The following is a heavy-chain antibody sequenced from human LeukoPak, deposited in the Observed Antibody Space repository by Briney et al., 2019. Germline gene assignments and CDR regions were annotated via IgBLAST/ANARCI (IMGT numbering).Heavy chain of an antibody. CDR1: GGSISSSNW. V-gene: IGHV4-4*02. CDR2: IYHSGSP. Sequence: SGTLSLTCAVSGGSISSSNWWSWVRQPPGKGLEWIGEIYHSGSPYYNPSLKSRVTISVDTSKKQFSLKLSSVTAADTAVYYCARHVGFITMVRGVINNNWFDPWGQGTLVTVSS. CDR3: ARHVGFITMVRGVINNNWFDP. J-gene: IGHJ5*02. D-gene: IGHD3-10*01.